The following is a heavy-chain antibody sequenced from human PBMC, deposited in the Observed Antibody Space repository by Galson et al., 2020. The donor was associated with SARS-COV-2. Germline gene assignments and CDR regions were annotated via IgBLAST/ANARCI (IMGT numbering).Heavy chain of an antibody. CDR1: GGTFSSYA. Sequence: KISCKASGGTFSSYAISWVRHAPGQGLEWMGRIIPILGIANYAQKFQGRVTITADKSTSTAYMELSSLRSEDTAVYYCARDRYGDYVFDYWGQGTLVTISS. CDR3: ARDRYGDYVFDY. CDR2: IIPILGIA. V-gene: IGHV1-69*04. J-gene: IGHJ4*02. D-gene: IGHD4-17*01.